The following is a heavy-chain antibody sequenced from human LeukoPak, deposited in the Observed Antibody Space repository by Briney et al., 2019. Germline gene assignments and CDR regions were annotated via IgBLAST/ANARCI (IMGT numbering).Heavy chain of an antibody. CDR1: GGSFSGYY. D-gene: IGHD2-2*01. CDR2: INHSGST. J-gene: IGHJ5*02. Sequence: SETLSLTCAVYGGSFSGYYWSWIRQPPGKGLEWIGEINHSGSTNYNPSLKSRVTISVDTSKNQFTLKLSSVTTADTAIYYCAKDQQSISYSPWGQGTLVTVSS. V-gene: IGHV4-34*01. CDR3: AKDQQSISYSP.